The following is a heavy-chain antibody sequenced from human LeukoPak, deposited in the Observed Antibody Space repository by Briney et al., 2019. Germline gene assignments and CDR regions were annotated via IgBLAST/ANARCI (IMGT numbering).Heavy chain of an antibody. CDR2: ISAYNGNT. Sequence: VASVKVSCKASGYTFTSYGISWVRQAPGQGLEWMGWISAYNGNTNYAQKLQGRVTMTTDTSTSTAYMELRSLRSDDTAVYYCASCIASGDCYSRNDAFDIWGQGTMVTVSS. CDR1: GYTFTSYG. CDR3: ASCIASGDCYSRNDAFDI. J-gene: IGHJ3*02. V-gene: IGHV1-18*01. D-gene: IGHD2-21*02.